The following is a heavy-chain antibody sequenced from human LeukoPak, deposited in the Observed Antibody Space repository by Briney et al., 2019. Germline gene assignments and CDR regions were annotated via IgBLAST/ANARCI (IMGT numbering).Heavy chain of an antibody. CDR1: GFTFSSYA. CDR3: AWPPAP. D-gene: IGHD2-2*01. V-gene: IGHV3-30*04. Sequence: PGGSLRLSCAASGFTFSSYAMHWVRQAPGKGLEWVAVISYDGSNKYYADSVKGRFTISRDNSKNTLYLQMNSLGAEGTAVYYCAWPPAPWGQGTLVTVSS. J-gene: IGHJ4*02. CDR2: ISYDGSNK.